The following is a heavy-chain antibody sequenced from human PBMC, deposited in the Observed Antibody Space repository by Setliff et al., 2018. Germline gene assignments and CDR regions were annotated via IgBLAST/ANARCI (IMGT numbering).Heavy chain of an antibody. V-gene: IGHV4-59*12. Sequence: SETLSLTCTVSGGSISSYYWSWIRQPPGKGLEWIGYIYYSGSTNYNPSLKSRVTISMDTSKNQFSLKVSSVTAADTAVYYCARSFCRREKFVLDYWGQGALVTVSS. CDR1: GGSISSYY. J-gene: IGHJ4*02. D-gene: IGHD2-8*01. CDR3: ARSFCRREKFVLDY. CDR2: IYYSGST.